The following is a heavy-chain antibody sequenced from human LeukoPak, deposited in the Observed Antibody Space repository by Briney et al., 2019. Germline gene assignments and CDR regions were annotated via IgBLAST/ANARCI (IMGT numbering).Heavy chain of an antibody. CDR2: IYYSGST. J-gene: IGHJ4*02. Sequence: PSETLSLTCTVSGGSISSSSYYWGWIRQPPGKGLEWIGSIYYSGSTYYNPSLKSRVTISVDTSKNQFSLKLSSVTAADTAVYYCARDPYDILTGYSNFDYWGQGTLVTVSS. V-gene: IGHV4-39*07. D-gene: IGHD3-9*01. CDR3: ARDPYDILTGYSNFDY. CDR1: GGSISSSSYY.